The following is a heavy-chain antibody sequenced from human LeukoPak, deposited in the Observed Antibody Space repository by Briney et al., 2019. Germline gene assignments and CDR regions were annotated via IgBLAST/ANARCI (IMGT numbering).Heavy chain of an antibody. Sequence: SETLSLTCTVSGGSISSSSYYWGWIRQPPGKGLEWMGSIYYSGSTYYNPSLKSRVTISVDTSKNEFSRKLSSVTAADTAVYYCARHVNIVVVVAAPYYYYMDVWGKGTTVTVSS. V-gene: IGHV4-39*01. J-gene: IGHJ6*03. CDR1: GGSISSSSYY. CDR3: ARHVNIVVVVAAPYYYYMDV. D-gene: IGHD2-15*01. CDR2: IYYSGST.